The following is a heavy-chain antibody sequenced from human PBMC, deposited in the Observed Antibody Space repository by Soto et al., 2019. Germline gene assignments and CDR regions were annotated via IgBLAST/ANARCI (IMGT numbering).Heavy chain of an antibody. J-gene: IGHJ6*02. CDR1: GGSISSSNW. CDR3: ARVEPLIYYGMDV. Sequence: PSETLSLTCAVSGGSISSSNWWSWVRQPPGKGLEWIGEIYHSGSTNYNPSLKSRVTISVDKSKNQFSLKLSSVTAADTAVYYCARVEPLIYYGMDVWGQGTTVTVSS. V-gene: IGHV4-4*02. CDR2: IYHSGST.